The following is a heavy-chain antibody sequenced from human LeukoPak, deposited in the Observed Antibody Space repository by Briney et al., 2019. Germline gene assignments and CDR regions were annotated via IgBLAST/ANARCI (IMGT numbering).Heavy chain of an antibody. CDR1: GGSFSGDY. CDR3: ARSFCSSTSCYVGNYFDY. J-gene: IGHJ4*02. CDR2: INHSGST. Sequence: PSETLSLTCAVYGGSFSGDYWSWIRQPPGKGLEWIGEINHSGSTNYNPSLKSRVTISVDTSKNQFSLKLSSVTAADTAVYYCARSFCSSTSCYVGNYFDYWGQGSLVTVSS. V-gene: IGHV4-34*01. D-gene: IGHD2-2*01.